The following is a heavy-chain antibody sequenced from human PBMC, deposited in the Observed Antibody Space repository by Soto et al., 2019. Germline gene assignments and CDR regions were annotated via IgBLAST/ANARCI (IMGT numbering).Heavy chain of an antibody. CDR2: IIPILGIA. V-gene: IGHV1-69*02. CDR3: ARGGSSGSFYSDWYVHL. D-gene: IGHD2-15*01. Sequence: QVQLVQSGAEVKKPGSSVKVSCKASGGTFSSYTISWVRQAPGQGLEWMGRIIPILGIANYAQKFHGIVTITADKSTSTAYMEMSSLRSEYTAVIYCARGGSSGSFYSDWYVHLRGRGTLVTV. CDR1: GGTFSSYT. J-gene: IGHJ2*01.